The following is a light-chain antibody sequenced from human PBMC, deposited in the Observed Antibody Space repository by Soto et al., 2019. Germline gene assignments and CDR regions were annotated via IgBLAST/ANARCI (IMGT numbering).Light chain of an antibody. CDR3: SSYTSSSTLGHVV. V-gene: IGLV2-14*01. J-gene: IGLJ2*01. Sequence: QSALTQPASVSGSPGQSITISCTGTSSDVGGYNYVSWYQQHPGKAPKLMIYDVRNRPSGVSNRFSGSKSGNTASLTISGLQAEDEADYYCSSYTSSSTLGHVVFGGGTKLTVL. CDR2: DVR. CDR1: SSDVGGYNY.